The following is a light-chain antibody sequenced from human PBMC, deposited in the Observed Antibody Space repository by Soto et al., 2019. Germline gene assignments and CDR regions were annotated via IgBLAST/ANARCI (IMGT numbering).Light chain of an antibody. J-gene: IGKJ1*01. V-gene: IGKV1-39*01. CDR2: AAS. Sequence: DIQMTQSPSSLPASVGDRVTITCRASQSISNYLNWYQQKPGKAPKLLIYAASSLKSGVPSRVSGSGSGTDFTLTISSLQPEDFASYFCQQNYNTFETFGQGTTVEI. CDR1: QSISNY. CDR3: QQNYNTFET.